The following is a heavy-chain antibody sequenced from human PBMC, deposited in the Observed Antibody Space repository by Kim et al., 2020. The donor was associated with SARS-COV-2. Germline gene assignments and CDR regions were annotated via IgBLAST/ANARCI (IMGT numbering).Heavy chain of an antibody. CDR2: ISSSSSYI. V-gene: IGHV3-21*01. Sequence: GGSLRLSCAASGFTFSSYSMNWVRQAPGKGLEWVSSISSSSSYIYYADSVKGRFTISRDNAKNSLYLQMNSLRAEDTAVYYCARDLFQDDNGDYWGQGTLVTVSS. CDR3: ARDLFQDDNGDY. J-gene: IGHJ4*02. D-gene: IGHD3-9*01. CDR1: GFTFSSYS.